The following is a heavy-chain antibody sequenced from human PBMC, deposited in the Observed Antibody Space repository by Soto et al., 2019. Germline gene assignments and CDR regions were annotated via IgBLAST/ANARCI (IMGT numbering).Heavy chain of an antibody. V-gene: IGHV3-43*01. D-gene: IGHD1-1*01. CDR3: AKEMGTIYFDS. CDR1: GCNFRGFS. Sequence: GGSLRLSCATSGCNFRGFSMRWIRQLPGKGLEWVALINWDATRKHYADSVKGRFTISRDNSKNSLYLQMNSLRPEDTAFYYCAKEMGTIYFDSWGQGTVVTVSS. CDR2: INWDATRK. J-gene: IGHJ4*02.